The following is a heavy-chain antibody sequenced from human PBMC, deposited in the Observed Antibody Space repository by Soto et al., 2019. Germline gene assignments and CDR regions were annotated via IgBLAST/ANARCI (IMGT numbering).Heavy chain of an antibody. J-gene: IGHJ6*02. Sequence: SETLSLTCAVSGGSISSGTYYWSWIRQYPGKGLEWIGYIYYNGITYYKKSLKSRVTISLDMSKNQFSMKLTSVTAADTVVFYCARDPRGVATTFYYGMDVWGQGTTVTVSS. CDR1: GGSISSGTYY. D-gene: IGHD3-3*01. V-gene: IGHV4-31*11. CDR2: IYYNGIT. CDR3: ARDPRGVATTFYYGMDV.